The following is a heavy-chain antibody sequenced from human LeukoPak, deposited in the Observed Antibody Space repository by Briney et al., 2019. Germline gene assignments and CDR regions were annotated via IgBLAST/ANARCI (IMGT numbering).Heavy chain of an antibody. D-gene: IGHD5-24*01. CDR2: IRPDGSDK. CDR3: ATISAQTFDI. V-gene: IGHV3-7*01. J-gene: IGHJ3*02. CDR1: GFSFRSHW. Sequence: GGSLRLSCVGSGFSFRSHWVNWVRQSPGKGLEWVANIRPDGSDKYYVDSARGRFTVSRDNAKNSAFLQMNSLRAEDTAIYYCATISAQTFDIWGQGTLVSVSS.